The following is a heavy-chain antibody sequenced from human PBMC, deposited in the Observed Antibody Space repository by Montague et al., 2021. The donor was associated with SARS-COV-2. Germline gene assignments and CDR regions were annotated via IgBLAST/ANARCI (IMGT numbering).Heavy chain of an antibody. CDR1: GRSFSGYY. Sequence: SETLSLTCAVYGRSFSGYYWSWIRQPPGKGLEWIGEINHSGSTNYNPSLKSRVTISVDTSKNQFSLKLSSVTAADTAVYYCAGYYYDSSGYYDYWGQGTLVTVSS. CDR3: AGYYYDSSGYYDY. D-gene: IGHD3-22*01. V-gene: IGHV4-34*01. CDR2: INHSGST. J-gene: IGHJ4*02.